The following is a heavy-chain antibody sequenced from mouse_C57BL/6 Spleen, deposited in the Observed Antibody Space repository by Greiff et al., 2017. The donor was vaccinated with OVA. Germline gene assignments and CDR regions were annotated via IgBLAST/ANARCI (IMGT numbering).Heavy chain of an antibody. Sequence: VQLKESGPGLVKPSQSLSLTCSVTGYSITSGYYWNWIRQLPGNKLEWMGYISYDGSNNYNPSLKNRISITRDTSKNQFFLKLNSVTTEDTATYYCAREDGNYYFDYWGQGTTLTVSS. CDR1: GYSITSGYY. D-gene: IGHD2-1*01. V-gene: IGHV3-6*01. J-gene: IGHJ2*01. CDR2: ISYDGSN. CDR3: AREDGNYYFDY.